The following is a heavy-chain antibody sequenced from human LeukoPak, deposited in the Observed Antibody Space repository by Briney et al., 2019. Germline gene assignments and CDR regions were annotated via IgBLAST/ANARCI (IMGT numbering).Heavy chain of an antibody. CDR3: ARLTVTGPGYFDL. Sequence: IGYIYYSGSTNYNPSLKSRVTISVDTSKNQFSLKLSSVTAADTAVYYCARLTVTGPGYFDLWGRGTLVTVSS. D-gene: IGHD1-1*01. J-gene: IGHJ2*01. CDR2: IYYSGST. V-gene: IGHV4-59*08.